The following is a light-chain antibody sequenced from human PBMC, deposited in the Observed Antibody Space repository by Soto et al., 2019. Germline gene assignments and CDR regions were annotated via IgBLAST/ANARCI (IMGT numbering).Light chain of an antibody. J-gene: IGLJ1*01. CDR2: EVI. Sequence: QSVLTQPASVSGSPGQSITISCTGTSSDVGSYNLVSWFQHHPDKAPKLIIYEVIKRPSGVSNSFSGSKSGNTASLTISGLQADDEGDYYCCSYAGSRFYVFGSGTKVTVL. CDR1: SSDVGSYNL. V-gene: IGLV2-23*02. CDR3: CSYAGSRFYV.